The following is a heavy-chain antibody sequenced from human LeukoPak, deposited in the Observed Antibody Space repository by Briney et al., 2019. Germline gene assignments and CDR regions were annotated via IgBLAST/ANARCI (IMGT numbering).Heavy chain of an antibody. CDR3: ARRGARMNFDY. Sequence: SETLSLTCAVYGGSFSGYYWSWIRQPPGKGLEWIGEINHSGSTNYNPSLKSRVTISVDTSKNQFSLKLSSVTAADTAVYYCARRGARMNFDYWGQGTLVTVSS. D-gene: IGHD1-26*01. CDR2: INHSGST. V-gene: IGHV4-34*01. J-gene: IGHJ4*02. CDR1: GGSFSGYY.